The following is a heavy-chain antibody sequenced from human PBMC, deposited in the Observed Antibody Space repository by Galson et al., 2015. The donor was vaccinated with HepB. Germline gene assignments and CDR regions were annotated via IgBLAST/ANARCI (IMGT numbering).Heavy chain of an antibody. D-gene: IGHD3/OR15-3a*01. J-gene: IGHJ6*02. CDR2: IRNGANYYAT. CDR1: GFTFSGSG. V-gene: IGHV3-73*01. CDR3: TRPGYGSSWVLDYAHGVDV. Sequence: SLRLSCAASGFTFSGSGIHWVRQAPGKGLEWVGRIRNGANYYATAYAPSVRGRLTVSRDDLKSTAYLQMNSLTPEDTAVYYCTRPGYGSSWVLDYAHGVDVWGQGTTVTVSS.